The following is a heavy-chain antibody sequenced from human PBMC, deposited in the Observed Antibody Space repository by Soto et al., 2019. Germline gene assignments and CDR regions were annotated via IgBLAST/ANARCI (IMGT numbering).Heavy chain of an antibody. CDR1: GFTFSSYG. V-gene: IGHV3-33*01. CDR2: IWYDGSNK. J-gene: IGHJ4*02. CDR3: ARERGGLRISDY. Sequence: QVQLVESGGGVVQPGRSLRLSCAASGFTFSSYGMHWVRQAPGKGLGWVAVIWYDGSNKYYADSVKGRFTISRDNSKNTLYLQMNSLRAEDTAVYYCARERGGLRISDYWGQGTLVTVSS. D-gene: IGHD3-16*01.